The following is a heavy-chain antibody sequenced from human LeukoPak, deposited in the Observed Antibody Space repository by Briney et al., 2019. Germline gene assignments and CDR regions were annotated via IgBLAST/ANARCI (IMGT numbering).Heavy chain of an antibody. CDR3: ARGGIASSWSIDY. CDR2: INHSGST. V-gene: IGHV4-39*07. J-gene: IGHJ4*02. CDR1: GGSISSGGYY. Sequence: PSETLSLTRTVSGGSISSGGYYWSWIRQHPGKGLEWIGEINHSGSTNYNPSLKSRVTISVDTSKNQFSLKLSSVTAADTAVYYCARGGIASSWSIDYWGQGTLVTVSS. D-gene: IGHD6-13*01.